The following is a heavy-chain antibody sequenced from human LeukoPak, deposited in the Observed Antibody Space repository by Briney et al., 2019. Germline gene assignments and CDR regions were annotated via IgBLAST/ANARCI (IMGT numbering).Heavy chain of an antibody. D-gene: IGHD1-14*01. Sequence: GGSLRLSCAASGFTVITNDMTWGRQAPGKGLEWVSVLYSDGNTKYADSVQGRFTISRDNSKNTLYLEMNSLSPDDTAVYYCARGVEPLAANTLAYWGQGTLVTVSS. CDR1: GFTVITND. CDR2: LYSDGNT. V-gene: IGHV3-53*01. CDR3: ARGVEPLAANTLAY. J-gene: IGHJ4*02.